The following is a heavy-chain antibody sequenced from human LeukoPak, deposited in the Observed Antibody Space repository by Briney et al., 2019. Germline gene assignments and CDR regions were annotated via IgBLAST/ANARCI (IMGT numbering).Heavy chain of an antibody. Sequence: GRSLRLSCAASGFTFSNYAMHWVRQAPGKGLEWVALISYDGSNKYYGDSVKGRFTISRDNTKNTVYLQMNSLRAEDTAVYYCASVEPDYWGQGTLVTVSA. J-gene: IGHJ4*02. D-gene: IGHD1-14*01. V-gene: IGHV3-30-3*01. CDR1: GFTFSNYA. CDR2: ISYDGSNK. CDR3: ASVEPDY.